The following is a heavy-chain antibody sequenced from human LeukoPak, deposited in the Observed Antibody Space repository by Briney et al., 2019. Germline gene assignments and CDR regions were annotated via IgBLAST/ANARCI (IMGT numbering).Heavy chain of an antibody. CDR3: ARQSLSLDTGFDY. Sequence: PGESLKISCKGSGYSFTSYWIGWVRQMPGKGLEWMGIICPGDSDTGYSPSFQGQVTISADKSISTAYLQWSSLKASDTAMYYCARQSLSLDTGFDYWGQGTLVTVSS. V-gene: IGHV5-51*01. J-gene: IGHJ4*02. CDR2: ICPGDSDT. CDR1: GYSFTSYW.